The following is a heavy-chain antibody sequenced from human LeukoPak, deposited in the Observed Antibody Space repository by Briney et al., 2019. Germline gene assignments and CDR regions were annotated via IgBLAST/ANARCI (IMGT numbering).Heavy chain of an antibody. CDR2: ISSSSNTI. D-gene: IGHD1-14*01. V-gene: IGHV3-48*01. CDR1: GFTFSTYS. Sequence: PGGSLRLSCEASGFTFSTYSMNWVRQAPGKGLEWVSYISSSSNTIYYADSVKGRFTISRDNAKNSLYLQMNSLRAEDTAVYYCASSRGTLDYWGQGTLVTVSS. CDR3: ASSRGTLDY. J-gene: IGHJ4*02.